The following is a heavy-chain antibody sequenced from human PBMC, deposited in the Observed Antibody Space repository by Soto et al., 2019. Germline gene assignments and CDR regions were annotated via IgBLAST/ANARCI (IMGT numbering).Heavy chain of an antibody. V-gene: IGHV3-13*01. Sequence: EVQLVESGGGLVQPGGSLRLSCAASGFTFSSYDMHWVRQATGKGLEWVSAIGTAGDTYYPGSVKGRFTISRENAKNSLYLQMNSLRAEDTAVYYCARDGWSSGWYRGYYYYGMDVWGQGTTVTVSS. J-gene: IGHJ6*02. CDR3: ARDGWSSGWYRGYYYYGMDV. D-gene: IGHD6-19*01. CDR1: GFTFSSYD. CDR2: IGTAGDT.